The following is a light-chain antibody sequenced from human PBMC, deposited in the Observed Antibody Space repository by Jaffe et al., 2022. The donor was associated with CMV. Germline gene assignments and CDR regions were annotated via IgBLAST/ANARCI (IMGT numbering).Light chain of an antibody. CDR3: SSYAGNYNVI. CDR1: SSDVGVYNY. J-gene: IGLJ2*01. CDR2: EVS. V-gene: IGLV2-8*01. Sequence: QSALTQPPSASGSPGQSVTISCTGTSSDVGVYNYVSWYQQHPGKGPKLMIYEVSKRPSGVPDRFSGSKSGNTASLTVSGLQADDEADYYCSSYAGNYNVIFGGGTKLTVL.